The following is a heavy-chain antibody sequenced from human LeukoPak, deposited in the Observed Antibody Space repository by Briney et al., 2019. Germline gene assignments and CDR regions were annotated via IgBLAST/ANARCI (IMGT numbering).Heavy chain of an antibody. CDR1: GGSISSSSYY. Sequence: SETLSLTCTVSGGSISSSSYYWGWIRQPPGKGLEWIGSIYYSGSTYYNPSLKSRVTISVDTSKNQFSLKLSSVTAADTAVYYCARVGGGCSSTSCYPHYTNDLWGQGTLVTVSS. V-gene: IGHV4-39*07. J-gene: IGHJ5*02. CDR2: IYYSGST. CDR3: ARVGGGCSSTSCYPHYTNDL. D-gene: IGHD2-2*01.